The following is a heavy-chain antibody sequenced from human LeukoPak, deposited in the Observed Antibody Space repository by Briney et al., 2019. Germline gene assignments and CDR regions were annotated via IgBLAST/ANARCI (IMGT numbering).Heavy chain of an antibody. CDR2: IYTSGST. J-gene: IGHJ4*02. CDR3: ARGRRDGYNGDFDY. Sequence: SETLSLTCTVSGGSISSYYWGWIRQPAGKGLEWIGRIYTSGSTNYNPSLKSRVTMSVDTSKNQFSLKLSSVTAADTAVYYCARGRRDGYNGDFDYWGQGTLVTVSS. V-gene: IGHV4-4*07. CDR1: GGSISSYY. D-gene: IGHD5-24*01.